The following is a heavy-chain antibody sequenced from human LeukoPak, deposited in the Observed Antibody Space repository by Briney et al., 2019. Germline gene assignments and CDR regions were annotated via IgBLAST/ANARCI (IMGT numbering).Heavy chain of an antibody. J-gene: IGHJ4*02. Sequence: GASVTVSCAASGGTFSSYAISWVRQAPGQGLEWMGWISAYNGNTNYAQKLQGRVTMTTDTSTSTAYMELRSLRSDDTAVYYCARLYYGSGSLVPDYWGQGTLVTVSS. CDR1: GGTFSSYA. V-gene: IGHV1-18*01. CDR3: ARLYYGSGSLVPDY. CDR2: ISAYNGNT. D-gene: IGHD3-10*01.